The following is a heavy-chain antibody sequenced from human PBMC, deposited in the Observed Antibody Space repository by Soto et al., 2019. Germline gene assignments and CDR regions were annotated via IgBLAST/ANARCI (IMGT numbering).Heavy chain of an antibody. D-gene: IGHD4-17*01. CDR1: GGSISSGDYY. CDR3: ARAKGLLTVTTSWFDP. CDR2: IYYSGST. J-gene: IGHJ5*02. V-gene: IGHV4-30-4*01. Sequence: QVQLQESGPGLVKPSQTLSLTCTVSGGSISSGDYYWSWIRQPPGKGLEGIGYIYYSGSTYYNPSLKNRVTISADTSKNQFSLKLSSVTAADTALYYCARAKGLLTVTTSWFDPWGQGTLVTVSS.